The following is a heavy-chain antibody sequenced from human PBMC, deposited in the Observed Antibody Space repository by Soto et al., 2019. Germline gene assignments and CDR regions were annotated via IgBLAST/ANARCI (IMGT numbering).Heavy chain of an antibody. CDR2: ISYDESNK. D-gene: IGHD1-7*01. V-gene: IGHV3-30*18. CDR1: GFTFSSYG. CDR3: AKGWNYETQDYYYGMDV. Sequence: GGSLRLSCAASGFTFSSYGMHWVRQAPGKGLEWVAVISYDESNKYYADSVKGRFTISRDNSKNTLYLQMNSLRVEDTAVYYCAKGWNYETQDYYYGMDVWGQGTTVTVSS. J-gene: IGHJ6*02.